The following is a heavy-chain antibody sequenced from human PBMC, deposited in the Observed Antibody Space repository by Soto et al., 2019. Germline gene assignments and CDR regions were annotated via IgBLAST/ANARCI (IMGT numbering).Heavy chain of an antibody. V-gene: IGHV3-30*18. Sequence: QVQLVQSGGGWFQPGRSRRLSCEASGFTFNPFALPWVGQAPGKGRGGLALISFDRSNINYADSVRGRFTISSDDSKNILYLQMDSLRSEDTAVYYCAKDQGRIVTATRELDYWGQGTLVTVSS. CDR3: AKDQGRIVTATRELDY. CDR2: ISFDRSNI. D-gene: IGHD1-26*01. CDR1: GFTFNPFA. J-gene: IGHJ4*02.